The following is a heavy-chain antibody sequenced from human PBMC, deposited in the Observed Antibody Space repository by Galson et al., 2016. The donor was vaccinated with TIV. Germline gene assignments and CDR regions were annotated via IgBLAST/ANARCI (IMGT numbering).Heavy chain of an antibody. J-gene: IGHJ4*02. CDR2: INPNSGDT. CDR3: ARDSPHSGSYSWFDY. Sequence: SVKVSCKASGYTLTGYYMHWVRRAPGQGLEWMGWINPNSGDTKYAQKFQGRVTMTRDTSISTAYMELSRLRSDDTAVYYCARDSPHSGSYSWFDYWGQGTLVTVSS. D-gene: IGHD1-26*01. CDR1: GYTLTGYY. V-gene: IGHV1-2*02.